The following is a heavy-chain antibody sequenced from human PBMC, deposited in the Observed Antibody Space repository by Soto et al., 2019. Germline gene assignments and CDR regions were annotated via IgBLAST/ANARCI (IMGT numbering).Heavy chain of an antibody. Sequence: QVQLVQSGAEVKKPGASVKVSCKASGYSFSTYGFSWVRQAPGQGLEWMGWIGAYNDDTNYAQNFQGRVTMTTDTSTTTSYMELRSLRSDDTAVYFCARDWKGGEGFDSWGQGTLVTVSS. CDR2: IGAYNDDT. V-gene: IGHV1-18*01. D-gene: IGHD3-16*01. J-gene: IGHJ4*02. CDR3: ARDWKGGEGFDS. CDR1: GYSFSTYG.